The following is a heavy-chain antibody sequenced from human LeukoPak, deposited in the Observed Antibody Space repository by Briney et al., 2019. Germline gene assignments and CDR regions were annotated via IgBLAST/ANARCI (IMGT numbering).Heavy chain of an antibody. CDR2: TNQDGSEK. Sequence: QSGGSLRLSCVASGFTFSDFWMSWVRQAPGKGLEWVANTNQDGSEKYYVDAVKGRFSISRDNAKNSVYLQMNSLAVEDTAVYYCARAPSKAPLGAFDIWGQGTMVTVSS. CDR3: ARAPSKAPLGAFDI. V-gene: IGHV3-7*03. D-gene: IGHD6-6*01. CDR1: GFTFSDFW. J-gene: IGHJ3*02.